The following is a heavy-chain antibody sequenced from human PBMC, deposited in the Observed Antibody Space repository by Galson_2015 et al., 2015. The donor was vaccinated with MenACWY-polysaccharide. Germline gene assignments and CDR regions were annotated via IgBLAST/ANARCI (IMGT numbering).Heavy chain of an antibody. Sequence: SETLSLTCTVSGGSISSSSYYWGWIRQPPGKGLEWIGSIYYSGSTYYNPSLKSRVTISVDTSKNQFSLKLSSVTAADTAVYYCARDRGGLRLGELSLNLAYYYGMDVWGQGTTVTVSS. D-gene: IGHD3-16*02. CDR2: IYYSGST. V-gene: IGHV4-39*07. CDR3: ARDRGGLRLGELSLNLAYYYGMDV. CDR1: GGSISSSSYY. J-gene: IGHJ6*02.